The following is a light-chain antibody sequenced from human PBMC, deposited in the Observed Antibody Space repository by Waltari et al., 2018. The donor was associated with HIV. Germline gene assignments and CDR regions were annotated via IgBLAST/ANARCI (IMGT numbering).Light chain of an antibody. Sequence: EIVMTQSPATLSVSPGERATLSCRASQSVSSNLAWYQQKPGQAPRLLIHGASTRATGIPARFSGSGSGTEFTLTISSLQSEDFAVYYCQHYYDTLVSFGGGTRVE. CDR1: QSVSSN. J-gene: IGKJ4*01. V-gene: IGKV3-15*01. CDR2: GAS. CDR3: QHYYDTLVS.